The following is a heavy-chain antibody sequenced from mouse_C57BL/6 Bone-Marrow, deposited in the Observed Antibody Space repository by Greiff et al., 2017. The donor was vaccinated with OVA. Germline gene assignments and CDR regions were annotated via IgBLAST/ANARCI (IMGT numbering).Heavy chain of an antibody. D-gene: IGHD1-1*01. CDR3: ARRTTVGYFDV. CDR1: GYTFTDHT. CDR2: IYPRDGSS. J-gene: IGHJ1*03. V-gene: IGHV1-78*01. Sequence: VQRVESDAELVKPGASVKISCKVSGYTFTDHTLHWMKQRPEQGLEWIGYIYPRDGSSRYNEKFKGKATLTEDKSSSTAYMQLNSLTSEDSAVFFCARRTTVGYFDVWGTGTTVTVSS.